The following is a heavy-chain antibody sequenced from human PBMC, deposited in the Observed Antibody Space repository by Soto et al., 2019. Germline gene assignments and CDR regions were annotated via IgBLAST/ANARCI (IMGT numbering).Heavy chain of an antibody. CDR1: GYSFTSYW. CDR2: IYPGDSDT. J-gene: IGHJ4*02. V-gene: IGHV5-51*01. CDR3: ARQMKVGPYFAGAAAIPGTNY. D-gene: IGHD2-2*02. Sequence: GESLKISCKGSGYSFTSYWIGWVRQMPGKGLEWMGIIYPGDSDTRYSPSFQGQVTISADKSISTAYLQWSSLKASDTAMYYCARQMKVGPYFAGAAAIPGTNYWGQGTLVTVSS.